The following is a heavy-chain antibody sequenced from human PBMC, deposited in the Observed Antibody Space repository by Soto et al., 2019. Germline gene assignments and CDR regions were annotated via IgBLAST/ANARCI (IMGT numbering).Heavy chain of an antibody. V-gene: IGHV1-18*01. CDR1: GYTFTNFG. CDR3: ARGGTLLDY. CDR2: ISAYNGNT. Sequence: QVQLVQSGAEVKKPGASVKVSCKASGYTFTNFGISWVRQAPGQGLEWMGWISAYNGNTNYAQNFQGRVTMTTDTSSITSYMELSSPRYDDTAVYYCARGGTLLDYWGQGTLVTVSS. J-gene: IGHJ4*02.